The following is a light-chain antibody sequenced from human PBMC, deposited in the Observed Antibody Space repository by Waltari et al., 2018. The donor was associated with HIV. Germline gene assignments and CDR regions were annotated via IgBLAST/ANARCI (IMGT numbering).Light chain of an antibody. CDR3: QQYNSYPYT. CDR2: KAS. J-gene: IGKJ2*01. V-gene: IGKV1-5*03. Sequence: DIQMTQSPSTLSASVGDRVTITCRASQSISTWLAWYQQKPGRAPEVLIYKASNLESGVPSRFSGSGSGTECTLTISSLQPDDFVTYYCQQYNSYPYTFGQGTRLEIK. CDR1: QSISTW.